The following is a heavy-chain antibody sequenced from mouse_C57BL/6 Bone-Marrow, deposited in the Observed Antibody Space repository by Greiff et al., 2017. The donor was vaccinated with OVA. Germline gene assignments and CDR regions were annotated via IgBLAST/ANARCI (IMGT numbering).Heavy chain of an antibody. CDR2: ILPGSGST. CDR3: DICCYVSRYFYV. Sequence: VQVEESGAELMKPGASVKLSCKATGYTFTGYWIEWVKQRPGHGLEWIGEILPGSGSTNYNEKFKGKATLTADTSSNTAYMQLSSLTTEDSAIYFGDICCYVSRYFYVWDTGTAVTVS. D-gene: IGHD1-1*01. CDR1: GYTFTGYW. V-gene: IGHV1-9*01. J-gene: IGHJ1*03.